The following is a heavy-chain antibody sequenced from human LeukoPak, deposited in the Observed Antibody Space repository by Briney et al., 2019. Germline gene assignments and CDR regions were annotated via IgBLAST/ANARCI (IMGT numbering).Heavy chain of an antibody. Sequence: PSETLSLTCTVSGGSISSSSYYWGWIRQPPGKGLEWIGSIYYSGSTYYNPSLKSRVTISVDTSKNQFSLKLSSVPAADTAVYYCARLELRYFDWSYYFDYWGQGTLVTVSS. J-gene: IGHJ4*02. CDR3: ARLELRYFDWSYYFDY. D-gene: IGHD3-9*01. CDR1: GGSISSSSYY. V-gene: IGHV4-39*01. CDR2: IYYSGST.